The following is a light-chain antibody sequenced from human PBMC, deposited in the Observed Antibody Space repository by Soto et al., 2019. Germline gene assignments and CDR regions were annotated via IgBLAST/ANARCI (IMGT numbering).Light chain of an antibody. V-gene: IGKV3-15*01. CDR3: QQFSKWPLT. CDR1: QSVSSY. Sequence: EIVMTQSPATLSVSPGERATLSCRASQSVSSYLAWYQQKPGQAPRLLIYGASTSATGIPARFSGSGSGTEFILTISSLQSEDFAVYYCQQFSKWPLTFGGGTKVEIK. J-gene: IGKJ4*01. CDR2: GAS.